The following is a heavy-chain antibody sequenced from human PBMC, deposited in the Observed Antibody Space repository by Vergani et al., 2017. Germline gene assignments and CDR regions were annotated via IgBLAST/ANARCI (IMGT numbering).Heavy chain of an antibody. Sequence: QVQLAESGGGRVQPGRSLRLSCAASGFSFSSHAIHWVRQAPGKGLEWVAVISNDGSKKYYADSVKGRFTISRDNSKNTLDLQMNSLRTKDTAVYYCAKAGSVTSGSLQYNCCMDVWGKGTTVTVS. J-gene: IGHJ6*03. CDR3: AKAGSVTSGSLQYNCCMDV. CDR1: GFSFSSHA. V-gene: IGHV3-30*18. CDR2: ISNDGSKK. D-gene: IGHD3-10*01.